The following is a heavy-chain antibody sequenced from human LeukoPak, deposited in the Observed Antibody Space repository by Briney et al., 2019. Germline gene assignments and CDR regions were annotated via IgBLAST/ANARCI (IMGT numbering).Heavy chain of an antibody. CDR3: ATSPLVVAAPFDY. CDR2: FDPEDGET. J-gene: IGHJ4*02. Sequence: GASVKVSCKVSGYTLTELSMHWVRQAPGKGLEWMGGFDPEDGETIYAQKFQGRVTVTEDTSTDTAYMELSSLRSEDTAVYYCATSPLVVAAPFDYWGQGTLVTVSS. CDR1: GYTLTELS. V-gene: IGHV1-24*01. D-gene: IGHD2-15*01.